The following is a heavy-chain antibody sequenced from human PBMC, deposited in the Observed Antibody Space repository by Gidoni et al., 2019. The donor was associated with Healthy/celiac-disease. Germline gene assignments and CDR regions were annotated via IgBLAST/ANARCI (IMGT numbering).Heavy chain of an antibody. J-gene: IGHJ6*03. CDR2: ISSSSSYI. V-gene: IGHV3-21*01. CDR1: GFPFRSYS. D-gene: IGHD5-12*01. CDR3: ARGDSGYDLSYMDV. Sequence: EVQLVESGGGLVKPGGSLRLSCAASGFPFRSYSMNWVRQAPGKGLEWVSSISSSSSYIYYADSVKGRFTISRDNAKNSLYLQMNSLRAEDTAVYYCARGDSGYDLSYMDVWGKGTTVTVSS.